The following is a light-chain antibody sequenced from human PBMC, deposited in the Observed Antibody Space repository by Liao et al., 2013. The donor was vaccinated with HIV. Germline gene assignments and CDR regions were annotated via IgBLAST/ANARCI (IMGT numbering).Light chain of an antibody. CDR2: EDA. J-gene: IGLJ2*01. CDR1: RLGDKY. Sequence: SYDLTQPPSVSVPPGQTATITCSGERLGDKYASWYQKKSGQSPVLLIYEDAKRPAGIPERFSGSNSGNTATLTISGTQPLDEADYYCQTWHISTLILGGGTKLTVL. CDR3: QTWHISTLI. V-gene: IGLV3-1*01.